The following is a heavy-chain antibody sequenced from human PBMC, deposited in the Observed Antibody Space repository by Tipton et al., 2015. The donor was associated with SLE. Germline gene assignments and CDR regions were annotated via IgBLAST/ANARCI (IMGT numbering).Heavy chain of an antibody. CDR2: ICCGGST. D-gene: IGHD2-2*01. CDR1: GGSITNYY. J-gene: IGHJ4*02. CDR3: VVCSPSSCSYFDY. V-gene: IGHV4-4*07. Sequence: GLVKPSETLSLTCTVSGGSITNYYWGWVRQPAGKGLEWIGRICCGGSTKYNPSLDSRVSLSVDASKDQFSLKLSSVTAADTAVYYCVVCSPSSCSYFDYWGQGRLVTVSS.